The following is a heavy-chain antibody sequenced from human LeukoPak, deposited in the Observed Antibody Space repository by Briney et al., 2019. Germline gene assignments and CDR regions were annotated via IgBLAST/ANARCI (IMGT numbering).Heavy chain of an antibody. V-gene: IGHV3-30-3*01. CDR1: GFTFSTYP. Sequence: GRSLRLSCAASGFTFSTYPMHWVRQAPGKGLEWVAVMSFDGDSEYYSDSVRGRFTVSRDNAKSTLYLQMNSLRPEDTAVYYCARLREIPVFGVVTKSTSYFDYWGQGTLVTVSS. D-gene: IGHD3-3*01. CDR3: ARLREIPVFGVVTKSTSYFDY. CDR2: MSFDGDSE. J-gene: IGHJ4*02.